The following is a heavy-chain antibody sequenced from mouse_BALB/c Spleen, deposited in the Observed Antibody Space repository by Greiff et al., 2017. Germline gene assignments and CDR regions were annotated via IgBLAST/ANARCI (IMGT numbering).Heavy chain of an antibody. V-gene: IGHV3-2*02. CDR2: ISYSGST. J-gene: IGHJ4*01. D-gene: IGHD2-4*01. Sequence: EVQRVESGPGLVKPSQSLSLTCTVTGYSITSDYAWNWIRQFPGNKLEWMGYISYSGSTSYNPSLKSRISITRDTSKNQFFLQLNSVTTEDTATYYCARVITTDYAMDYWGQGTSVTVSS. CDR1: GYSITSDYA. CDR3: ARVITTDYAMDY.